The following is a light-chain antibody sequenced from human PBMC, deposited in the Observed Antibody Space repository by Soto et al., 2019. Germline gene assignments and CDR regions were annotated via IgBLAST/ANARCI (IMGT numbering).Light chain of an antibody. Sequence: DIQMTQSPSTLSASVGDRVTITCRASQSISSWLAWYQQKPGKAPKLLIYKASSLESGVPSRFSGSGSGTEFTLTISRLQPDEFTNYYCQQYNSYPMYTFGQGTKLEIK. J-gene: IGKJ2*01. CDR3: QQYNSYPMYT. CDR1: QSISSW. V-gene: IGKV1-5*03. CDR2: KAS.